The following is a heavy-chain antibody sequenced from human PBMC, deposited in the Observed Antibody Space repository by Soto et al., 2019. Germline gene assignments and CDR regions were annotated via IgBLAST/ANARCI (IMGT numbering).Heavy chain of an antibody. CDR3: AIDPVSDSSSWFFDY. Sequence: QVQLVESGGGVVQPGRSLRLSCAASGFTFSSYGMHWVRQAPGKGLEWVAVIWYDGSNKYYADSVKGRFTISRDNSKNTLYLPMNSLRAEDTAVYYCAIDPVSDSSSWFFDYWGQGTLVTVSS. CDR1: GFTFSSYG. D-gene: IGHD6-13*01. J-gene: IGHJ4*02. CDR2: IWYDGSNK. V-gene: IGHV3-33*01.